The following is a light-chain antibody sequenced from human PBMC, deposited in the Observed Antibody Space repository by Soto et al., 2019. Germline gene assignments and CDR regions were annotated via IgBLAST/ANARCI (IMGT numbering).Light chain of an antibody. Sequence: QSVLTQPPSVSGSPGQSVAISCTGTSSDVGSYNRVSWYQQPPGTAPKVMIYEVSNRPSGVPDRFSGSKSGNTASLTTSGLQAEDEADYYCSSYTSSSTYVFGTGTKVTV. CDR1: SSDVGSYNR. V-gene: IGLV2-18*03. CDR2: EVS. CDR3: SSYTSSSTYV. J-gene: IGLJ1*01.